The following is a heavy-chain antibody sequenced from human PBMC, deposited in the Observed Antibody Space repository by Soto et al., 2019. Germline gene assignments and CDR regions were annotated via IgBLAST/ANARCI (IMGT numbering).Heavy chain of an antibody. CDR3: ARSRTLPSGTVPVRFDY. CDR1: GGSISSYY. CDR2: IYYSGST. V-gene: IGHV4-59*01. D-gene: IGHD3-10*01. J-gene: IGHJ4*02. Sequence: SETLSLTCTVSGGSISSYYWSWIRQPPGKGLEWIGYIYYSGSTNYNPSLKSRVTISVDTSKNQFSLKLSSVTAADTAVYYCARSRTLPSGTVPVRFDYWGQGTLVTVSS.